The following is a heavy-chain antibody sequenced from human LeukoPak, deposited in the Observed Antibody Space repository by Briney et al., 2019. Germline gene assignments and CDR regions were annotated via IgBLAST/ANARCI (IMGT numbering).Heavy chain of an antibody. CDR2: ISGSGGST. CDR1: GFTFSSYA. D-gene: IGHD6-19*01. J-gene: IGHJ6*02. Sequence: GGTLRLSCAASGFTFSSYAMSWVRQAPGKGLEWVSAISGSGGSTYYADSVKGRFTISRDNSKNTLYLQMNSLRAEDTAVYYGAQEWLHDMDVWGQGTTVTVSS. V-gene: IGHV3-23*01. CDR3: AQEWLHDMDV.